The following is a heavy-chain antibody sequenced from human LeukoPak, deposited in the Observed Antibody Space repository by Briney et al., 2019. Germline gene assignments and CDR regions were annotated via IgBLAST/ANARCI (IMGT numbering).Heavy chain of an antibody. J-gene: IGHJ5*02. CDR2: INHIGST. D-gene: IGHD1-14*01. CDR3: ASPPAIGTHR. V-gene: IGHV4-34*01. CDR1: GGSFSGYY. Sequence: PSETLSLTCAVYGGSFSGYYWSWIRQPPGKGLDGMGEINHIGSTNYNPSLKSRLTISVNTSKNQFSLKLSSVTAADTAVYYCASPPAIGTHRWGQGTLVTVSS.